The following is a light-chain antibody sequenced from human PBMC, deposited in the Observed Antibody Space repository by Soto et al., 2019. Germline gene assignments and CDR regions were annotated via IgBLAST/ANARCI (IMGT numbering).Light chain of an antibody. CDR2: SAS. CDR3: RQYGTSPYT. Sequence: EIVVTQSPGTLSLSPGERATLSCRASQTINRSYFAGYQQRPGQAPRLLIYSASTRATGIPDRFSGSGSGTDFTLTISRLEPEDFAVYYCRQYGTSPYTFGQGTKLEIK. V-gene: IGKV3-20*01. CDR1: QTINRSY. J-gene: IGKJ2*01.